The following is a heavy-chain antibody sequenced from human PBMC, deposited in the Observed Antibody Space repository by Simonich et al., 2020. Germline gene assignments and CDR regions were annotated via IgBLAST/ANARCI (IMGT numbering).Heavy chain of an antibody. Sequence: EVQLVESGGGLVQPGGSLRLSCAASGFTFSSYEMNWVRQAPGKGRGWVSYISSSGSTIYYADSVKGLFTISRDNAKNSLYLQMNSLRAEDTAVYYCARHYYGDYYFDYWGQGTLVTVSS. D-gene: IGHD4-17*01. CDR3: ARHYYGDYYFDY. J-gene: IGHJ4*02. V-gene: IGHV3-48*03. CDR1: GFTFSSYE. CDR2: ISSSGSTI.